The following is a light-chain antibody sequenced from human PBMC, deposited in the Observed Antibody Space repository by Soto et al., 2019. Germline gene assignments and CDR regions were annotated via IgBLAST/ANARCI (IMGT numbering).Light chain of an antibody. J-gene: IGLJ2*01. CDR1: SSDVGGYNY. CDR3: SSYAGSNAV. Sequence: QSVLTQPPSASGSPGQSVTISCTGTSSDVGGYNYVSWYQQHPGKATKLMIYEVSKRPSGVPDRFSGSKSGNTASLTVSGLQAEDESDYYCSSYAGSNAVFGGGTKLNVL. V-gene: IGLV2-8*01. CDR2: EVS.